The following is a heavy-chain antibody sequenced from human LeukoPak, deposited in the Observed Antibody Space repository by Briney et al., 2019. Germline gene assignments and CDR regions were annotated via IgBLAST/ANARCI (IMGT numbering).Heavy chain of an antibody. CDR1: GYRFTSYW. J-gene: IGHJ5*02. Sequence: GESLKISCKGSGYRFTSYWIGWVRQMPGKGLEWMGIIYPGDSVTRYSPSFQGQVTISADKSITTAYLQWSSLKASDTAMYYCARQRFTMRAYAGNWFDPWGQGTLVTVSS. CDR2: IYPGDSVT. V-gene: IGHV5-51*01. D-gene: IGHD3-10*01. CDR3: ARQRFTMRAYAGNWFDP.